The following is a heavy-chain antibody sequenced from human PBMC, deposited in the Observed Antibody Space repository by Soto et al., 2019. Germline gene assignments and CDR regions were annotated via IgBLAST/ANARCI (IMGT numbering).Heavy chain of an antibody. J-gene: IGHJ6*02. V-gene: IGHV4-59*08. CDR3: VRHGIDYLHGLVDV. CDR1: SGPSSSHN. CDR2: VYYTGDT. Sequence: QVQLQQSGPGLVKPSETLSLTCAVSSGPSSSHNWGWIRQPPGRGLEWIGYVYYTGDTSYNPSHRSRVTISADTSTSHISLTLASVTAADTAVYYCVRHGIDYLHGLVDVWGQGTTVSVSS. D-gene: IGHD1-26*01.